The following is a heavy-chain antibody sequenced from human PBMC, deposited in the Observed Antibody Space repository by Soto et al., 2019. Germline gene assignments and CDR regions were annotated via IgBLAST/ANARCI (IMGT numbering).Heavy chain of an antibody. J-gene: IGHJ4*02. V-gene: IGHV3-23*01. D-gene: IGHD6-19*01. CDR3: AKEPNGSGWYGPYLPLAY. CDR1: GFTFSSYA. CDR2: ISGSGGST. Sequence: EVQLLESGGGLVQPGGSLRLSCAASGFTFSSYAMSWVRQAPGKGLEWVSAISGSGGSTYYADSVKGRFTISRDNSKNTLYLQMNGVGAEDTAVYYCAKEPNGSGWYGPYLPLAYGGQGPLVTVSS.